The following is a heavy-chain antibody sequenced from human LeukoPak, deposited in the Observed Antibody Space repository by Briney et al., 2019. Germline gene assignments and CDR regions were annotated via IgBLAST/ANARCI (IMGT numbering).Heavy chain of an antibody. CDR1: GGSFSGYY. J-gene: IGHJ4*02. CDR3: ARHSTRGRIFGVVRFDY. V-gene: IGHV4-34*01. D-gene: IGHD3-3*01. Sequence: SETLSLTCAVYGGSFSGYYWSWIRQPPGKGLEWIGEINHSGSTNYNPSLKSRVTISVDTSKNQFSLKLSSVTAADTAVYYCARHSTRGRIFGVVRFDYWGQGTLVTVSS. CDR2: INHSGST.